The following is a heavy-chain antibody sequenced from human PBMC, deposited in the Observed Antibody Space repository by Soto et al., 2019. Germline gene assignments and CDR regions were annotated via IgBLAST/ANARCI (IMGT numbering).Heavy chain of an antibody. V-gene: IGHV3-30*18. CDR1: GFTFSSYG. D-gene: IGHD1-7*01. CDR2: ISYDGSNK. J-gene: IGHJ4*02. CDR3: AKAGANWNFLFDY. Sequence: QVQLVESGGGVVQPGRSLRLSCAASGFTFSSYGMHWVRQAPGKGLEWVAVISYDGSNKYYADSVKGRFTISRDNSKNTLYLQMNSLRAEDTAVYYCAKAGANWNFLFDYWGQGTLVTVSS.